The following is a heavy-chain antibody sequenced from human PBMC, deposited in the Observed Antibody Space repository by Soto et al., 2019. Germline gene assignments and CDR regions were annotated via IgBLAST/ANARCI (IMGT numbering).Heavy chain of an antibody. CDR1: GYTFTSYD. CDR3: ARGMGGADYYGSGSYYGAYYYYMDV. Sequence: ASVKVSCKASGYTFTSYDINWVRQATGQGLEWMGWMNPNSGNTGYAQKFQGRVTMTRNTSISTAYMELSSPRSEDTAVYYCARGMGGADYYGSGSYYGAYYYYMDVWGKGTTVTVSS. D-gene: IGHD3-10*01. J-gene: IGHJ6*03. CDR2: MNPNSGNT. V-gene: IGHV1-8*01.